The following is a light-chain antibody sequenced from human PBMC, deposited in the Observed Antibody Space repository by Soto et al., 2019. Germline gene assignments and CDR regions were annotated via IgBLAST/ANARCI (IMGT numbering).Light chain of an antibody. CDR2: DAS. V-gene: IGKV1-17*01. J-gene: IGKJ1*01. CDR1: QDIRNA. CDR3: LQHNSYPQT. Sequence: DIQMTQSPSSLSASVGDRVTITCRASQDIRNALGWFQQKPGKAPRRLIYDASNLDSGVPSRFSGSGSGTEFTLTISSLQPEDFATYYCLQHNSYPQTCGQGTKVEIK.